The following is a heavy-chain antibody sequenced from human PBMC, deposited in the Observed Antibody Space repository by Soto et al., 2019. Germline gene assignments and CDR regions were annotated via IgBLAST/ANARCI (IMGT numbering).Heavy chain of an antibody. CDR1: GGSISSXXXX. CDR3: XXXXTXXTGWFDP. Sequence: QVQLQVSGPGLVKPSQTLSLTCTVSGGSISSXXXXXSXXXXXXGXGLEWIGYIYYTGSTYYNPSLKSRVTISVXTXXXXXSXXXXXXXXXXXXXXXXXXXXTXXTGWFDPWGQGTLVTVSS. CDR2: IYYTGST. J-gene: IGHJ5*02. V-gene: IGHV4-30-4*01.